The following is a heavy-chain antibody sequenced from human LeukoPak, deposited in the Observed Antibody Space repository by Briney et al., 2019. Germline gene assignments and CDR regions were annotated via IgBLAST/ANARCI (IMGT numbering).Heavy chain of an antibody. CDR2: IYYSGST. CDR3: ARSIVVAGIVSDYYYYAMDV. V-gene: IGHV4-59*08. D-gene: IGHD6-19*01. CDR1: GVSISSYY. Sequence: SETLCLTCIASGVSISSYYWSWVRQPPGKGLEWVGYIYYSGSTTYNPSLKSRVTISLQTSKKQFSLKLRSVTAEDTAVYYCARSIVVAGIVSDYYYYAMDVWGQGTTVTVSS. J-gene: IGHJ6*02.